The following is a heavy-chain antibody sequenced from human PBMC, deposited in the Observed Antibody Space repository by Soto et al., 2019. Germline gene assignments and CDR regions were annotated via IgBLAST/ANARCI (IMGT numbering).Heavy chain of an antibody. V-gene: IGHV3-64D*06. J-gene: IGHJ5*02. D-gene: IGHD3-22*01. Sequence: GGSLRLSCSASGFTFSNYAMHWVRQAPGKGLEYVSAIVRNGGSTYYADSVKGRFTISRDNSKNTLYLQMSSLRAEDTAVYYCVKEGYYYDSSGYYYGWFDPWGQGTLVTVPQ. CDR1: GFTFSNYA. CDR2: IVRNGGST. CDR3: VKEGYYYDSSGYYYGWFDP.